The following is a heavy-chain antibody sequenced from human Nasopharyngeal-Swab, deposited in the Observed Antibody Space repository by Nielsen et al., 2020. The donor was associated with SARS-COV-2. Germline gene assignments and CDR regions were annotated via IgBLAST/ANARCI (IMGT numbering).Heavy chain of an antibody. CDR3: ARGRKIVAARWYFDL. J-gene: IGHJ2*01. Sequence: SETLSLTCAVYGGSFSGYYWSWIRQPPGKGLGWIGEINHSGSTNYNPSLKSRVTISVDTSKNQFSLKLSSVTAADTAVYYCARGRKIVAARWYFDLWGRGTLVTVSS. V-gene: IGHV4-34*01. CDR2: INHSGST. CDR1: GGSFSGYY. D-gene: IGHD5-12*01.